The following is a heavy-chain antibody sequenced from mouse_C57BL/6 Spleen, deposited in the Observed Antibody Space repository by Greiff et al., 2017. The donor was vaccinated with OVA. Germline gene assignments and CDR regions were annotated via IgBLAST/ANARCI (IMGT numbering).Heavy chain of an antibody. D-gene: IGHD2-2*01. Sequence: VMLVESGAELVRPGTSVKVSCKASGYAFTNYLIEWVKQRPGQGLEWIGVINPGSGGTNYNEKFKGKATLTADKSSSTAYMQLSSLTSEDSAVYFCARSAYGYDGYFDVWGTGTTVTVSS. CDR2: INPGSGGT. J-gene: IGHJ1*03. V-gene: IGHV1-54*01. CDR1: GYAFTNYL. CDR3: ARSAYGYDGYFDV.